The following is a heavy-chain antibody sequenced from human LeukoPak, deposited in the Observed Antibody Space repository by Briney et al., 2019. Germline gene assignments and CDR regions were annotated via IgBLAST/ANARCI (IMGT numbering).Heavy chain of an antibody. D-gene: IGHD2-2*01. CDR3: ARDTPYCSSTSCYSDY. CDR1: GYTITSYG. CDR2: ISAYNGNT. Sequence: ASVKVSCKASGYTITSYGISWVRQAPGQGLEWMGWISAYNGNTNYAQKLQGRVTMTTDTSTSTAYMELRSLRSDDTAVYYCARDTPYCSSTSCYSDYWGQGTLVTVSS. V-gene: IGHV1-18*01. J-gene: IGHJ4*02.